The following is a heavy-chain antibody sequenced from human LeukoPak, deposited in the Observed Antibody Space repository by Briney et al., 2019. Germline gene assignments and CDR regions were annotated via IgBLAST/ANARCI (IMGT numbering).Heavy chain of an antibody. D-gene: IGHD2-21*02. J-gene: IGHJ4*02. CDR2: IKQDGSEK. Sequence: GGSLRLSCAASGFTFSNYWMSWVRQAPGKGLEWVANIKQDGSEKYYVDSVKGRFTISRDNAKNSLYLQMNSLRAEDTAVYYCARARVVTKWIDYWGREPWSPSPQ. V-gene: IGHV3-7*03. CDR1: GFTFSNYW. CDR3: ARARVVTKWIDY.